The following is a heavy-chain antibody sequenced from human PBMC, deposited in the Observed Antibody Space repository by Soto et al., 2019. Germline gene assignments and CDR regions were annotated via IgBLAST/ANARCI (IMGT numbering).Heavy chain of an antibody. CDR3: ARLEWDVESYYYGMDV. J-gene: IGHJ6*02. V-gene: IGHV5-51*01. CDR1: GYSVATYW. Sequence: PGESLKISCKVSGYSVATYWIGCVRQMPEKGLEWMGIIYPADSDTRYSPSFQGEVTISADRSISTASLQWSSLKASDSAMYYCARLEWDVESYYYGMDVWGPGTTVTVSS. CDR2: IYPADSDT. D-gene: IGHD1-26*01.